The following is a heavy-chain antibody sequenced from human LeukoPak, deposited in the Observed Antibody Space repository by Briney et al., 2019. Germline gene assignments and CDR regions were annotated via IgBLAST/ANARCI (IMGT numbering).Heavy chain of an antibody. V-gene: IGHV3-11*04. CDR1: GFTFSDSY. J-gene: IGHJ4*02. CDR3: ARGPSGYHNT. Sequence: KPGGSLRLSCAASGFTFSDSYMTWIRQAPGKGLEWVSYISHTGTSMFYGDSVKGRFTISRDNVKNSLYLQMNSLRAEDTAVYYCARGPSGYHNTGGQGTLVTVSS. CDR2: ISHTGTSM. D-gene: IGHD5-12*01.